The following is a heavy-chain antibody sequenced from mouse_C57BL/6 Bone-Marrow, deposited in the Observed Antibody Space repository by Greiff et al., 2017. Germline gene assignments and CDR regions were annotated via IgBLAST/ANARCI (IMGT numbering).Heavy chain of an antibody. J-gene: IGHJ2*01. CDR3: ARLWFRNYFYH. V-gene: IGHV1-81*01. CDR1: GYTFTSYG. CDR2: IYPRSGNT. Sequence: QVQLQQSGAELARPGASVKLSCKASGYTFTSYGISWVKQRPGQGLEWIGEIYPRSGNTYYNEKFKGKATLTADKSSSTAYMELRSLTSEQSAVYFCARLWFRNYFYHWGQGTTPPVSS. D-gene: IGHD2-2*01.